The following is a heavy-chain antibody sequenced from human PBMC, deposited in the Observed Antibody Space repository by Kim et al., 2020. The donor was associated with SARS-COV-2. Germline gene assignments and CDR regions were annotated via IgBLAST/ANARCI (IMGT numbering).Heavy chain of an antibody. Sequence: VSVKSRITINPDTSKNQFSLQLNSVTPEDTAVYYCARDPDILTQNWFDPWGQGTLVTVSS. J-gene: IGHJ5*02. CDR3: ARDPDILTQNWFDP. D-gene: IGHD3-9*01. V-gene: IGHV6-1*01.